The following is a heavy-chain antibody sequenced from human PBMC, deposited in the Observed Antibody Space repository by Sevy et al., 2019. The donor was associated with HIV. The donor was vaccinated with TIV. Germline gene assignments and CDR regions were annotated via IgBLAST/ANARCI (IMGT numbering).Heavy chain of an antibody. CDR1: GFTFSSYW. V-gene: IGHV3-7*01. Sequence: GGSLRLSCAASGFTFSSYWMSWVRQAPGKGLEWVANIKQDGSEKYYVDSVKGRLTNSRDKAKKSLYLQMNSLRAEDTAVYYCARDQGAVAGFDAFDIWGQGTMVTVSS. J-gene: IGHJ3*02. CDR2: IKQDGSEK. D-gene: IGHD6-19*01. CDR3: ARDQGAVAGFDAFDI.